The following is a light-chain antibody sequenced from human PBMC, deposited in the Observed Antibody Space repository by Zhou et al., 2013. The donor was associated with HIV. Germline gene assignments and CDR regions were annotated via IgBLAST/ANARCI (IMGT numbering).Light chain of an antibody. CDR2: PAS. J-gene: IGKJ5*01. Sequence: AIRMTQSPTSFSASTGDRVTITCRATQDISSYVAWYQQELGKAPKLLIYPASTLQSGVPSKSSGSGSGTDFALTIGSLQPEDFATYLCQQHNDYPRITFGRGTRLEIK. V-gene: IGKV1-8*01. CDR3: QQHNDYPRIT. CDR1: QDISSY.